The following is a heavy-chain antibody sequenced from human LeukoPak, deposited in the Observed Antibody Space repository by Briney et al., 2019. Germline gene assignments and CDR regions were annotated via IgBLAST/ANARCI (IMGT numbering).Heavy chain of an antibody. CDR1: GGSISSSNW. CDR3: ASPTLYCSSTSCPFDY. D-gene: IGHD2-2*01. Sequence: PSGTLSLTCAVSGGSISSSNWWSWVRQPPGKGLEWIGEIYHSGSTNYNPSLKSRVTISVDKSKNQFSLKLSSVTAADTAVYYCASPTLYCSSTSCPFDYWGQGTLVTVSS. V-gene: IGHV4-4*02. CDR2: IYHSGST. J-gene: IGHJ4*02.